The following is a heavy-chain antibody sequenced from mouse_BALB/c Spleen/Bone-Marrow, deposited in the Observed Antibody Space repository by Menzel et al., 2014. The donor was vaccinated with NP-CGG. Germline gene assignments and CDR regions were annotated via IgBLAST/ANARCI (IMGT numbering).Heavy chain of an antibody. Sequence: LQESGPELVRPGVSVKISCKGSGYTFTDYAMHWVKQSHAKSLEWIGVISTYSGNTNYNQKFKGKATVTVDKSSSTAYMELARLTSEDSAIYYCARSDYGSRGGYFDYWGQGTTLTVSS. D-gene: IGHD1-1*01. CDR3: ARSDYGSRGGYFDY. CDR1: GYTFTDYA. CDR2: ISTYSGNT. V-gene: IGHV1-67*01. J-gene: IGHJ2*01.